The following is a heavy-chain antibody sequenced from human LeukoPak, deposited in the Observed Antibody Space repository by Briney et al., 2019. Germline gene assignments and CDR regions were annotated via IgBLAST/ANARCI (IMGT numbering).Heavy chain of an antibody. D-gene: IGHD1-1*01. Sequence: ASVKVSCKASGYTFTSYAIAWVRQAPGQGLEWMGWINAYNGNTNYAQKLQGRVTMTTDTSTSTAYMELRSLRFDDTAVYYCARRQGTTLSFDYWGQGTLVTVSS. CDR1: GYTFTSYA. J-gene: IGHJ4*02. V-gene: IGHV1-18*01. CDR2: INAYNGNT. CDR3: ARRQGTTLSFDY.